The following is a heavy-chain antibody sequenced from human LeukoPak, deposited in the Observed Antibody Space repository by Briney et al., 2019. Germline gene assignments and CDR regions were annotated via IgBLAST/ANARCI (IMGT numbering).Heavy chain of an antibody. CDR2: ISGSGGST. CDR3: AKDPELQLWIAAFFDY. D-gene: IGHD5-18*01. J-gene: IGHJ4*01. Sequence: SGGSLRLSCAASGFTFSSYAMSWVRQAPGKGLEWVSAISGSGGSTYYADSVKGRFTISRDNSKNTLYLQMNSLRAEDTAVYYSAKDPELQLWIAAFFDYWGHGTLVTVSS. CDR1: GFTFSSYA. V-gene: IGHV3-23*01.